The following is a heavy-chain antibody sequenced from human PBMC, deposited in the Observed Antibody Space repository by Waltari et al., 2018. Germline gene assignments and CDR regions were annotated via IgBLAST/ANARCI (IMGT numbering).Heavy chain of an antibody. V-gene: IGHV3-53*01. CDR2: GCSGGSA. J-gene: IGHJ5*02. CDR3: ARISQAFRGWFDP. D-gene: IGHD2-21*01. CDR1: GFTVSSNY. Sequence: EVQLVESGGGLIQPGGSLRLSCAASGFTVSSNYMSWVRQDSRKGLWWVAIGCSGGSAYYGDSVRGRITDTKDNSKSAVYLEMNSLRAEDAAVYCCARISQAFRGWFDPWGQGTLVTVSS.